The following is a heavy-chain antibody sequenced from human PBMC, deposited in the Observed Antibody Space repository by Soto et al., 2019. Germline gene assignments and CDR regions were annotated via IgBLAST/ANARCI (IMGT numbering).Heavy chain of an antibody. CDR1: GFTVSSKY. CDR3: APSPGGGCSGTFDY. V-gene: IGHV3-53*01. D-gene: IGHD5-12*01. J-gene: IGHJ4*02. Sequence: GGSLRLSCAASGFTVSSKYMSWVRQAPGKGLEWVSLIQSGGPTYYADSVKGRFTISRDNSKNTLYLQMNSLRAEDTAVYYCAPSPGGGCSGTFDYWGQGTLVTVSS. CDR2: IQSGGPT.